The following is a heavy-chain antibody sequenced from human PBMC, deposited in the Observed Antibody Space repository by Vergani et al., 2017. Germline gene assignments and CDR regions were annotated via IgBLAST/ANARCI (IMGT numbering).Heavy chain of an antibody. CDR3: GSLDGSLREN. V-gene: IGHV4-38-2*02. CDR2: IYHSGRT. J-gene: IGHJ4*02. D-gene: IGHD1-26*01. CDR1: NYSIGRDYF. Sequence: QVHLQESGPGLVKPSETLSLTCSVSNYSIGRDYFWGWIRQPPGKGLEWIGTIYHSGRTYYNPSLRSRLTISVDTSKNQFSLTLRSVTAADTAVYHCGSLDGSLRENWGQGTLVTVSS.